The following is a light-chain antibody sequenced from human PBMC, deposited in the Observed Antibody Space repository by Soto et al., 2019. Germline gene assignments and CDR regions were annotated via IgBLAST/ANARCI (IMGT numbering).Light chain of an antibody. J-gene: IGLJ2*01. CDR2: DVT. Sequence: QSALTQPPSASGSPGQSVTISCTGTSSDIGVYDYVSWYQRHPGKAPKLVIYDVTKRPSGVPDRFSGSKSGKTASLTVSGIQAEDEDDYFCGSYAGTKNFVVFGGGTKLTVL. CDR1: SSDIGVYDY. CDR3: GSYAGTKNFVV. V-gene: IGLV2-8*01.